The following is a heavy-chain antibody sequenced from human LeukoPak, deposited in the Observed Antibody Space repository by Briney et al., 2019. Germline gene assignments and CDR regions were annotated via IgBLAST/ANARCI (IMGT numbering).Heavy chain of an antibody. CDR1: GYRFTNYW. V-gene: IGHV5-51*01. CDR3: ARPHDTGVGASGSGWSYFDF. Sequence: GESLKISCKGSGYRFTNYWIGWVRPMPGKGLGWMGIINPADGYTRYSPSFQGQVTISADTSIFTAYLQWSSLKASDTAIYYCARPHDTGVGASGSGWSYFDFWGQGTLITVSS. CDR2: INPADGYT. J-gene: IGHJ4*02. D-gene: IGHD6-19*01.